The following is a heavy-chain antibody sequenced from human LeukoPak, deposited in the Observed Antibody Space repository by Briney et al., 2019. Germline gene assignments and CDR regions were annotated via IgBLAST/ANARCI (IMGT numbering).Heavy chain of an antibody. CDR1: GDSINSGNYF. J-gene: IGHJ4*02. V-gene: IGHV4-30-4*01. CDR3: ARHSGSGSRLYLGFDY. CDR2: VHSSGRT. D-gene: IGHD3-10*01. Sequence: SQTLSLTCSVSGDSINSGNYFWNWIRQSPERGLEWLGYVHSSGRTHYNPSLKSRVTISVDTSENQFSLKLSSVTAADTAVYYCARHSGSGSRLYLGFDYWGQGTLVTVSS.